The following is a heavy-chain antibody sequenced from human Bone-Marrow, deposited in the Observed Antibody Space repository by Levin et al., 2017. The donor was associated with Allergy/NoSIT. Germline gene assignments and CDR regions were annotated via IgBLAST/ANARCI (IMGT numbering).Heavy chain of an antibody. CDR2: ISGAGDST. CDR1: GFIFSRYP. V-gene: IGHV3-23*01. Sequence: PGGSLRLSCAASGFIFSRYPMSWVRQASGKGLQWVSGISGAGDSTYYADSVKGRFTISRDASTNTLYLQLNSLRAEDTAVYYCARDLESFRGSFESWGQGTLVSVS. D-gene: IGHD3-3*01. J-gene: IGHJ4*02. CDR3: ARDLESFRGSFES.